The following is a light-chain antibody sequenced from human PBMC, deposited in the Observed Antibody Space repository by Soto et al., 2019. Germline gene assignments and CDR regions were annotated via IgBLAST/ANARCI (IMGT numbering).Light chain of an antibody. V-gene: IGKV3-15*01. CDR2: GAS. CDR1: QSVSSN. Sequence: IVLTQSPGTLSLSPGERATLSCRASQSVSSNLAWYQQKPGQAPRLLIYGASSRATGVPARFSASGSGTEFTLTISSLQSEDVAVYYCQQYNNWPPRTFGQGTKVDIK. J-gene: IGKJ1*01. CDR3: QQYNNWPPRT.